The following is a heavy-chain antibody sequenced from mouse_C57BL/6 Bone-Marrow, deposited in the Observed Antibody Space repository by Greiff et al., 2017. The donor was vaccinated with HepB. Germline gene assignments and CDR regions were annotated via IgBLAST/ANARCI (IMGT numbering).Heavy chain of an antibody. V-gene: IGHV10-1*01. J-gene: IGHJ2*01. CDR1: GFSFNTYA. D-gene: IGHD1-1*01. Sequence: EVQRVESGGGLVQPTGSLKLSCAASGFSFNTYAMNWVRQAPGQGLEWVARIRSKSNTYATYYADSVNDRFTISRDDSESMLYLQMNTLKTEDTAMYYCVRDFAYYYGSSGGYFDDWGQGTTRTVSS. CDR3: VRDFAYYYGSSGGYFDD. CDR2: IRSKSNTYAT.